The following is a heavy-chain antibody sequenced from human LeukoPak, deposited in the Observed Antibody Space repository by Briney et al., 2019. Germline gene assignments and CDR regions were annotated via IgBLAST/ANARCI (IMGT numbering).Heavy chain of an antibody. J-gene: IGHJ2*01. Sequence: GGSLRLSCAASGFTFNTYAMSWVRQAPGKGLEWGSIIYSGDGTYYADSVKGRFTVSRHSSKNTLYLQMNSLRAEDTAVYYCARTNPVLWDFDLWGRGTLVTVSS. CDR2: IYSGDGT. CDR3: ARTNPVLWDFDL. V-gene: IGHV3-53*04. CDR1: GFTFNTYA.